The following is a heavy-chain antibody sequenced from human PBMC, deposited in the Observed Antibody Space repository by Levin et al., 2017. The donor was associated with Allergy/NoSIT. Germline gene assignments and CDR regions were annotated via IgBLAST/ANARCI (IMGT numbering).Heavy chain of an antibody. D-gene: IGHD6-13*01. Sequence: HSGGSLRLSCAASGFTFSTYGMHWVRQAPGKGLEWVAVISYDGNNKYYGDSVKGRFTISRDNSNNTLYLQMNGLRADDTAVYYCARDRCGYNSRWCYFQHWGQGTLVTVSS. CDR1: GFTFSTYG. CDR3: ARDRCGYNSRWCYFQH. CDR2: ISYDGNNK. V-gene: IGHV3-30*03. J-gene: IGHJ1*01.